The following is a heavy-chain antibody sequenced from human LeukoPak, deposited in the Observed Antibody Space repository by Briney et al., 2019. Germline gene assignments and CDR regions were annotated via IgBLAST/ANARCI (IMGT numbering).Heavy chain of an antibody. CDR1: GFTFSSYW. Sequence: GGSLRLSCAASGFTFSSYWMTWVRQAPGKGLEWVANIKQDGSERNYVDSVKGRFSISRDNAKNSLYLQMNTLRDEDTAVYYCATGAGCGYWGQGTLVTVSS. J-gene: IGHJ4*02. D-gene: IGHD6-19*01. CDR2: IKQDGSER. CDR3: ATGAGCGY. V-gene: IGHV3-7*03.